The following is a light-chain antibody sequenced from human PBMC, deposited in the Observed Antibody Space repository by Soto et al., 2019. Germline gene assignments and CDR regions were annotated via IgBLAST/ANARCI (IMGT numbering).Light chain of an antibody. V-gene: IGKV1-5*03. J-gene: IGKJ1*01. Sequence: SAHERNRVTITCRASQSISSWLAWYQQKPGKAPKLLIYKASSLESGVPSRFSGSGSGTEFTITISRLDPDDCAPYYRQQQSRYPATLGQGTKVDIK. CDR3: QQQSRYPAT. CDR1: QSISSW. CDR2: KAS.